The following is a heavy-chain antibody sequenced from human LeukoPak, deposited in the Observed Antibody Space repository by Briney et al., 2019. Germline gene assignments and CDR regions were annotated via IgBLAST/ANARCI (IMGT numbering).Heavy chain of an antibody. D-gene: IGHD3-10*01. V-gene: IGHV1-18*04. Sequence: ASVKVSCKASGHTFTSYGISWVRQAPGQGLECMGWISAYNGNTNYAQKLQGRVTMTTDTSTSTAYMELRSLRSDDTAVYYCARAPLWFGELYAFDIWGQGTMVTVSS. CDR3: ARAPLWFGELYAFDI. J-gene: IGHJ3*02. CDR2: ISAYNGNT. CDR1: GHTFTSYG.